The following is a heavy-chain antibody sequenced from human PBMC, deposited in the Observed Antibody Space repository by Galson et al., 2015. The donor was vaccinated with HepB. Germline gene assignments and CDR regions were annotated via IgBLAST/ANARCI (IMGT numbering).Heavy chain of an antibody. CDR1: GFTFSDVW. D-gene: IGHD3-16*01. CDR2: IKNKIEGWTT. CDR3: TRDHGGFYFYGMDF. Sequence: SLRLSCAASGFTFSDVWMSWVRQAPGKGLEWVGRIKNKIEGWTTDYAAPVKGRFTISRDDSKKTLYLQMNSLETEDAAVYYCTRDHGGFYFYGMDFWGRGTTVTVSS. J-gene: IGHJ6*02. V-gene: IGHV3-15*01.